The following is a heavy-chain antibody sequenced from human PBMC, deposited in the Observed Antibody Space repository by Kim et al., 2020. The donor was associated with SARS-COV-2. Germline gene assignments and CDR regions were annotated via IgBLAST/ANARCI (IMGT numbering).Heavy chain of an antibody. CDR1: GFTFTSYA. V-gene: IGHV3-23*01. CDR2: ISGSGDTT. D-gene: IGHD1-26*01. CDR3: AKDRHSGSYWGDSFDY. J-gene: IGHJ4*01. Sequence: GGSLRLSCVASGFTFTSYAMSWVRQAPGKGLEWVSAISGSGDTTYYADSVRGRFTISRDRSKNTVFLQMNSLRTEDTAVYYCAKDRHSGSYWGDSFDYWG.